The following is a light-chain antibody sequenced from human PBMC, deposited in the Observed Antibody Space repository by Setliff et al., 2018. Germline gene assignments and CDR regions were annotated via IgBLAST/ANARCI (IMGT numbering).Light chain of an antibody. CDR2: EVN. J-gene: IGLJ1*01. CDR3: SSYVGSYTDV. Sequence: SALTQPPSASGSPGQSVAISCTGTSRDGGAFNHVSWYQQHPGKAPKLIIYEVNKRPSGVPDRFSGSKSGNTASLTVSGLQAEDEADYYCSSYVGSYTDVFGSGTKVTVL. V-gene: IGLV2-8*01. CDR1: SRDGGAFNH.